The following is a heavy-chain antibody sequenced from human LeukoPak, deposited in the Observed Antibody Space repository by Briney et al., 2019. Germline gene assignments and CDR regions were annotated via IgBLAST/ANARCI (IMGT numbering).Heavy chain of an antibody. CDR2: IWPGDSST. CDR1: GYRFTDYW. J-gene: IGHJ4*02. V-gene: IGHV5-51*01. CDR3: ARHVGSIAAAYFDY. D-gene: IGHD6-13*01. Sequence: GESLKISCRGSGYRFTDYWVAWVRHMPGKGLEWMGFIWPGDSSTMYSPSFQGQVTISADRSISTAYLQWSSLKASDTAMYYCARHVGSIAAAYFDYWGQGTLVTVSS.